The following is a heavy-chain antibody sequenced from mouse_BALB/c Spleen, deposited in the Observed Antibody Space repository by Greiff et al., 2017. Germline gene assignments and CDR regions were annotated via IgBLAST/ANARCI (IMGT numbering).Heavy chain of an antibody. D-gene: IGHD2-4*01. Sequence: QVQLQQPGAELVKPGASVKLSCKASGYTFTSYWMHWVKQRPGRGLEWIGRIDPNSGGTKYNKKFKSKATLTVDKPSSTAYMQLSSLTSEDSAVYYCTRGASTMITPYYAMDYWGQGTSVTVSS. CDR3: TRGASTMITPYYAMDY. V-gene: IGHV1-62-3*01. CDR2: IDPNSGGT. CDR1: GYTFTSYW. J-gene: IGHJ4*01.